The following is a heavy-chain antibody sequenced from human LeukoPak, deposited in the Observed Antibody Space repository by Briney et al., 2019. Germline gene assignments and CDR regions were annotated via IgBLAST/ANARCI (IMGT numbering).Heavy chain of an antibody. CDR3: ARGRIAYYGMDV. CDR2: TYYRSKWYN. V-gene: IGHV6-1*01. D-gene: IGHD2-21*01. J-gene: IGHJ6*02. CDR1: GDSVSSNSAA. Sequence: SQTLSLTCAISGDSVSSNSAAWSWIRQSPSRGLEWLGRTYYRSKWYNDYAVSVKSRVTVNPDTSKNQFSLQLNSVTPEDTAVYYCARGRIAYYGMDVWGQGTTVTVSS.